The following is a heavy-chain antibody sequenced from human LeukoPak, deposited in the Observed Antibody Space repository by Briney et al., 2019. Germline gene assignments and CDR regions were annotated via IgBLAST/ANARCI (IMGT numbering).Heavy chain of an antibody. J-gene: IGHJ4*02. CDR2: IYENGGTT. CDR3: AKDFRIGYSAHFDY. CDR1: GFTFRSHA. V-gene: IGHV3-23*01. D-gene: IGHD2-21*01. Sequence: GALRLSCVGSGFTFRSHAMSWVRQAPEKGLEFVSGIYENGGTTYYADSVKGRFSISRDNSKNTLYLQMDSLRGEDTAVYYCAKDFRIGYSAHFDYWGQGTLVAVSS.